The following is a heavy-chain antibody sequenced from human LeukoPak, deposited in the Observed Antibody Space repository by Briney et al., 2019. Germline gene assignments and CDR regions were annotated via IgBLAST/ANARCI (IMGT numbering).Heavy chain of an antibody. D-gene: IGHD6-19*01. J-gene: IGHJ4*02. CDR1: GLTFSRFA. CDR3: AKDANYLDSSAYFIPIDY. Sequence: GGSLRLSCSASGLTFSRFAMPWVRHLPGKGLAWVSTMCGNGLQTFFADSVKGRFSGARSNSANIVHLHMDSLRADDSPLYSWAKDANYLDSSAYFIPIDYSGPRSLVTVAS. CDR2: MCGNGLQT. V-gene: IGHV3-23*01.